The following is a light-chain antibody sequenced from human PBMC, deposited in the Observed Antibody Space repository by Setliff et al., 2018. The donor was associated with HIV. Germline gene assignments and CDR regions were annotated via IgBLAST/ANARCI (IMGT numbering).Light chain of an antibody. V-gene: IGLV2-14*01. Sequence: QSVLTQPASVSGSPGQSITTACTGTSSDVGYYNLVSWYQQHPGKAPKLMIYDVNSRPSGVSNRFSGPKSGNTASLTISGLQAEDEADYYCSSFTSSITPFVFGSGTKVTVL. CDR1: SSDVGYYNL. CDR3: SSFTSSITPFV. CDR2: DVN. J-gene: IGLJ1*01.